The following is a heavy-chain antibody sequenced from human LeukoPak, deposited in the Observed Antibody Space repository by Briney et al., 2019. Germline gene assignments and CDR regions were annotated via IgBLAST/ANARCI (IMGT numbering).Heavy chain of an antibody. J-gene: IGHJ3*02. CDR2: IMRVFGTA. CDR1: GGTFSSYA. CDR3: ATLSPSYGSGSLADALDI. Sequence: ASVKVSCKASGGTFSSYAISWVRQAPGQGLEWMGRIMRVFGTANYAQKFQGRVTITTDESTSTAYMELSSLRSEDTAVYYCATLSPSYGSGSLADALDIWGQGTMVTVSS. D-gene: IGHD3-10*01. V-gene: IGHV1-69*05.